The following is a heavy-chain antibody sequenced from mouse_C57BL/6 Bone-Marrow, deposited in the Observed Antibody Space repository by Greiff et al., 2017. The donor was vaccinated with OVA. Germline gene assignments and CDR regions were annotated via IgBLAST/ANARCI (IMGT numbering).Heavy chain of an antibody. Sequence: EVKLMESGGGLVQPGGSMKLSCAASGFTFSDAWMDWVRQSPEKGLEWVAEIRNNANNHATYYAESVKGRFTISRDESKSSVYLQMNSLRDEDTGIYYCTRQGFYAMDYWGQGTSVTVSS. J-gene: IGHJ4*01. CDR1: GFTFSDAW. V-gene: IGHV6-6*01. CDR2: IRNNANNHAT. CDR3: TRQGFYAMDY.